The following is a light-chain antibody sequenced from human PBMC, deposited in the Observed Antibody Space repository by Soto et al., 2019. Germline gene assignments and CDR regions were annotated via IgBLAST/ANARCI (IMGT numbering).Light chain of an antibody. V-gene: IGLV2-23*01. CDR2: EGS. Sequence: QSVLTQPASVSGSPGQSITISCTGTSGDVGYYNHVSWYQQHPGKAPKLMIYEGSKRTSGVSNRFSGSKSGNTASLTISGLQAEDEADYYCCSYADSSTFVVFGGGTKLTVL. CDR1: SGDVGYYNH. J-gene: IGLJ2*01. CDR3: CSYADSSTFVV.